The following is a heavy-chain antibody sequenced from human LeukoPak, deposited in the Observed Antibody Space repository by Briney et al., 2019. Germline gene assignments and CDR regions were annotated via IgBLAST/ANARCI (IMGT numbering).Heavy chain of an antibody. CDR2: IYYSGST. Sequence: SQTLSLTCTVSGGSISSGGYYWSWIRQHPGKGLEWIGYIYYSGSTYYNPSLKSRVTISVDTSKNQFSLKLSSVTAADTAVYYCARSRTALRGPNGMDVWGQGTTVTVSS. CDR3: ARSRTALRGPNGMDV. CDR1: GGSISSGGYY. D-gene: IGHD3-10*01. V-gene: IGHV4-31*03. J-gene: IGHJ6*02.